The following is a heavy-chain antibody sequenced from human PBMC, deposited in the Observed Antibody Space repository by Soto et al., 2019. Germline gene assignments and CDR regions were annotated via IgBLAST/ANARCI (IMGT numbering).Heavy chain of an antibody. Sequence: GGSLRLSCAASGFTFSSYGMHWVRQAPGKXLEWVAVISYDGSNKYYADSVKGRFTISRDNSKNTLYLQMNSLRAEDTAVYYCAKDLTPKDFWSGYYTWYYYYGMDVWGQGTTVTVSS. CDR3: AKDLTPKDFWSGYYTWYYYYGMDV. J-gene: IGHJ6*02. CDR2: ISYDGSNK. D-gene: IGHD3-3*01. V-gene: IGHV3-30*18. CDR1: GFTFSSYG.